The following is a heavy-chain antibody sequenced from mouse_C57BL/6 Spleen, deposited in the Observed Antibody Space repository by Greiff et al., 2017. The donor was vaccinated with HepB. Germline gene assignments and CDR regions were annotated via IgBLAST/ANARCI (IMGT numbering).Heavy chain of an antibody. D-gene: IGHD1-1*01. CDR3: ARSPSYYGHFDY. CDR1: GFTFTDYY. J-gene: IGHJ2*01. V-gene: IGHV7-3*01. CDR2: IRNKANGYTT. Sequence: DVMLVESGGGLVQPGGSLSLSCAASGFTFTDYYMSWVRQPPGKALEWLGFIRNKANGYTTEYSASVKGRFTISRDNSQSILYLQMNALRDEDSATYYCARSPSYYGHFDYWGQGTTLTVSS.